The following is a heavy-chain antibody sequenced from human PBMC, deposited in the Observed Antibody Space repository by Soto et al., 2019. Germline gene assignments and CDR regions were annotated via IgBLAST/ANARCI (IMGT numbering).Heavy chain of an antibody. Sequence: QVQLVQSGPEVKKPGASVKVSCKASGYTFTSYGFSWVRQAPGQGLEWMGWISAYNGDTNYPQKFQARVTMTTDTSMSTAYLDLRSLRSDATAVYYCARSSGTYPPSRYYYGLDVWGQGTTVTVSS. D-gene: IGHD1-26*01. J-gene: IGHJ6*02. V-gene: IGHV1-18*01. CDR1: GYTFTSYG. CDR3: ARSSGTYPPSRYYYGLDV. CDR2: ISAYNGDT.